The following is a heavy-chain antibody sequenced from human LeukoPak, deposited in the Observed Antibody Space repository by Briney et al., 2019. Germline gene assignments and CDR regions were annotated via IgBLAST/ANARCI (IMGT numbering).Heavy chain of an antibody. V-gene: IGHV5-51*01. CDR3: ARQDGNSKYYFDY. D-gene: IGHD1-1*01. CDR1: GYSFATYW. CDR2: IYPSDSDT. Sequence: PGESLKISCKGSGYSFATYWIGWVRQMPGKGLEWMGIIYPSDSDTRYSPSFQGQVTISADKSISTAYLQWSSLKASDTAMYYCARQDGNSKYYFDYWGQGTLVTVSS. J-gene: IGHJ4*02.